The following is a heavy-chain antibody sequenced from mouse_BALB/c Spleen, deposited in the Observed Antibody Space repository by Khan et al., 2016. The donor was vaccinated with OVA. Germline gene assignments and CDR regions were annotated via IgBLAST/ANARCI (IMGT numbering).Heavy chain of an antibody. D-gene: IGHD2-2*01. V-gene: IGHV1-61*01. CDR2: IDPSNSEI. J-gene: IGHJ3*01. Sequence: QVQLKQSGAELVRPGASVKLSCKASGYTFTSYWMNWVKQRPGQGLEWIGMIDPSNSEIHCNQMFKDKATLTVDQSSSTAYLQLSSLPSEDSAVYDGARGEKCGYDPSWFAYWGQGTLVTVSA. CDR1: GYTFTSYW. CDR3: ARGEKCGYDPSWFAY.